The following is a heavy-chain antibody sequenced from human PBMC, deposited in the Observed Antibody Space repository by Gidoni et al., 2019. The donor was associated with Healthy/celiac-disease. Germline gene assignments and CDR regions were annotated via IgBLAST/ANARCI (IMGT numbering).Heavy chain of an antibody. J-gene: IGHJ4*02. Sequence: EVQLVESGGGLVQPGGSLRLSCDASAFTFSSYSMNWVRQAPGKGLEWVSYSSSSSSTIYYADSVKGRFTISRDNAKNSLYLQMNSLRDEDTAVYDCARGIRGLVGAVEYWGQGTLVTVSS. D-gene: IGHD6-19*01. CDR2: SSSSSSTI. CDR1: AFTFSSYS. CDR3: ARGIRGLVGAVEY. V-gene: IGHV3-48*02.